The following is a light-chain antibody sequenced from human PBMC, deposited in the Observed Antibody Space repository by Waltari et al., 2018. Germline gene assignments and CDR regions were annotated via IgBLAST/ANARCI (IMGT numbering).Light chain of an antibody. CDR1: QSVSSNY. CDR2: GAS. V-gene: IGKV3-20*01. CDR3: QQYGSSPQT. Sequence: EIVLTQSPGTLSLSPGERATLSCRASQSVSSNYLAWYQQRPCPAPRLLIYGASSRAPGIPGVFSGSGSGTDFTLTISRLEPEDFAVYYCQQYGSSPQTFGQGTKVEIK. J-gene: IGKJ1*01.